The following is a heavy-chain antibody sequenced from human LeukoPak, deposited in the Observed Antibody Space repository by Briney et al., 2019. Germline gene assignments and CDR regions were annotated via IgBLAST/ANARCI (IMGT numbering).Heavy chain of an antibody. V-gene: IGHV3-30*18. CDR2: ISYDGSNK. CDR3: AKDGSSWYYFDY. D-gene: IGHD6-13*01. J-gene: IGHJ4*02. CDR1: GFTFSVYG. Sequence: PGGSLRLSCAASGFTFSVYGMHWVRQAPGKGLEWVAVISYDGSNKYYADSVKGRFTISRDNSKNTLYLQMNSLRAEDTAVYYCAKDGSSWYYFDYWGQGTLVTVSS.